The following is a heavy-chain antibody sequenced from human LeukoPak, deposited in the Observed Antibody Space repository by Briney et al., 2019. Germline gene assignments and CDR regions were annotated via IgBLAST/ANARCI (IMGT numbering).Heavy chain of an antibody. V-gene: IGHV4-61*02. D-gene: IGHD3-22*01. CDR1: GGSISSGSYY. CDR2: IYTSGST. CDR3: ARVTTGGYYNY. J-gene: IGHJ4*02. Sequence: SETLSLTCTVSGGSISSGSYYWSWIRQPAGKGLEWIGRIYTSGSTNYDPSLKSRVTISLDTSENHFSLKLSSVTAADTAVYYCARVTTGGYYNYWGQGTLVTVSS.